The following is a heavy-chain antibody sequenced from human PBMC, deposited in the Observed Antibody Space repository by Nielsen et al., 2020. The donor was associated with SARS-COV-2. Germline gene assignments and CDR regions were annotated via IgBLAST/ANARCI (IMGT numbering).Heavy chain of an antibody. CDR1: GGTFSSYA. D-gene: IGHD6-6*01. Sequence: SVKVSCKASGGTFSSYAISWVRQAPGQGLEWMGGIIPIFGTANYAQKFQGRVTITADESTSTAYMELSSLRSEDTAVYYCARDSSSSSRSTLFAVNWFDPWGQGTLVTVSS. J-gene: IGHJ5*02. CDR3: ARDSSSSSRSTLFAVNWFDP. CDR2: IIPIFGTA. V-gene: IGHV1-69*13.